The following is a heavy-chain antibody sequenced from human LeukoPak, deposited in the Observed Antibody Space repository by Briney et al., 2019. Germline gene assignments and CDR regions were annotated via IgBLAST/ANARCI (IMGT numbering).Heavy chain of an antibody. CDR2: INHSGST. CDR3: ARGYYGSGASYYYYYYMDV. CDR1: GGSFSGYY. V-gene: IGHV4-34*01. Sequence: PSETLSLTCAVCGGSFSGYYWSWIRQPPGKGLEWIGEINHSGSTNYNPSLKSRVTISVDTSTNQFSLKLSSVTAADTAVYYCARGYYGSGASYYYYYYMDVWGKGTTVTVSS. J-gene: IGHJ6*03. D-gene: IGHD3-10*01.